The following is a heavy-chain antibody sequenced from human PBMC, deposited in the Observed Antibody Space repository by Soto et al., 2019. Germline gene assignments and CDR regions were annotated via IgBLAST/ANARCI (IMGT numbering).Heavy chain of an antibody. V-gene: IGHV4-59*08. CDR3: ARHLPVVLEWLGFVGWFDP. CDR2: IYYSGST. D-gene: IGHD3-3*01. J-gene: IGHJ5*02. CDR1: GGSISSYY. Sequence: SETLSLTCTVSGGSISSYYWSWIRQPPGKGLEWIWYIYYSGSTNYNPSLKSRVTISVDTSKNQFSLKLSSVTAADTAVYYCARHLPVVLEWLGFVGWFDPWGQGTLVTVSS.